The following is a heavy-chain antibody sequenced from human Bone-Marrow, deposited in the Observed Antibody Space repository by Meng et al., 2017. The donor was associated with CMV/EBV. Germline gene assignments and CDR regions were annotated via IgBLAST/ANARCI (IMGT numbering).Heavy chain of an antibody. D-gene: IGHD2-15*01. CDR3: IRQDCSGAFCYSGDY. CDR1: GFTFSGSV. V-gene: IGHV3-73*01. CDR2: IGRKANSYAT. J-gene: IGHJ4*02. Sequence: GESLKISCAASGFTFSGSVMHWVRQASGKGLEWVGHIGRKANSYATGYAASVKGRFTISRDDSKNTAYLQMHSLKAEDTAVYYCIRQDCSGAFCYSGDYWGQGTMVTV.